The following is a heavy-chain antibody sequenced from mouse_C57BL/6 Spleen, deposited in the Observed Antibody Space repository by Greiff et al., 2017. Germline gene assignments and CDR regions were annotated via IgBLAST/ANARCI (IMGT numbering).Heavy chain of an antibody. CDR3: ARPISDGFAY. V-gene: IGHV1-26*01. CDR2: INPNNGGT. CDR1: GYTFTDYY. J-gene: IGHJ3*01. Sequence: VQLQQSGPELVKPGASVKISCKASGYTFTDYYMNWVKQSHGKSLEWIGDINPNNGGTSYNQKFKGKATLTVDKSSSTAYMELRSLTSEDSAVYYCARPISDGFAYWGQGTLVTVSA.